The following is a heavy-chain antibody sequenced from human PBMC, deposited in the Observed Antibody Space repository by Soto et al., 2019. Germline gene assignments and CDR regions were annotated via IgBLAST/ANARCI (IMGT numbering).Heavy chain of an antibody. V-gene: IGHV3-33*01. J-gene: IGHJ6*03. CDR1: GLTFSSYA. Sequence: GGSLRLSCAASGLTFSSYAMHWVRQAPGKGLEWVAVIWYDGSNKYYADSVKGRFTISRDNSKNTLYLQMNSLRAEDTAVYYCAREYSGYDYINYYYMDVWGKGTTVTVSS. CDR2: IWYDGSNK. CDR3: AREYSGYDYINYYYMDV. D-gene: IGHD5-12*01.